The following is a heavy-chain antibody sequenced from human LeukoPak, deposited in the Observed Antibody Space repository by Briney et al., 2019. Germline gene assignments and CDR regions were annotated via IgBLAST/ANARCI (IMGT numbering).Heavy chain of an antibody. D-gene: IGHD3-3*01. CDR1: GFTFSNAW. CDR2: IKRRSNGGTT. J-gene: IGHJ4*02. Sequence: PGGSLRLSCAASGFTFSNAWMNWVRQAPGKGLEWVGRIKRRSNGGTTDYAAPVKGRFTISRDDSKNTLYLQMNSLKTEDTAVYYCTTISIYGADWGQGTLVTVSS. CDR3: TTISIYGAD. V-gene: IGHV3-15*01.